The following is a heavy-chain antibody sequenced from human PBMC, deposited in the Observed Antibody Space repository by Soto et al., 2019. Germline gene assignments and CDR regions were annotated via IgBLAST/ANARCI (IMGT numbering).Heavy chain of an antibody. CDR3: ARVITAMVVSDFDY. D-gene: IGHD5-18*01. CDR2: ISAYNGNT. V-gene: IGHV1-18*01. CDR1: ASGITIYG. Sequence: KLSLKGSASGITIYGISWVRQAPGQGLEWMGWISAYNGNTNYAQKLQGRVTMTTDTSTSTAYMELRSLRSDDTAVYYCARVITAMVVSDFDYWGQGNLVTVSS. J-gene: IGHJ4*02.